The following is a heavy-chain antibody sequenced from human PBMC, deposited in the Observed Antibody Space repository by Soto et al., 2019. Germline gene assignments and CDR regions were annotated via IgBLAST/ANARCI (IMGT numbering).Heavy chain of an antibody. V-gene: IGHV3-30*18. CDR1: GFTFSSYG. CDR3: AKVDNWNDANAFDI. D-gene: IGHD1-1*01. CDR2: ISYDGSNK. J-gene: IGHJ3*02. Sequence: PGGSLRLSCAASGFTFSSYGMHWVRQAPGKGLEWVAVISYDGSNKYYADSVKGRFTISRDNSKNTLYLQMNSLRAEDTAVYYCAKVDNWNDANAFDIWGQGTMVTV.